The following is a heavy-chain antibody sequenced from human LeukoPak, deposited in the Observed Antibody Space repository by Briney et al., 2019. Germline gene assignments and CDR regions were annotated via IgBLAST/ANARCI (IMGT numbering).Heavy chain of an antibody. CDR2: INPNSGGT. CDR1: GYTFTGYY. Sequence: ASVKVSCKASGYTFTGYYMHWVRQAPGQGLEWMGWINPNSGGTNYAQKFQGRVTMTRDTSISTAYMELSRLRSGDTAVYYCARGRSPTVTTLGYWGQGTLVTVSS. V-gene: IGHV1-2*02. D-gene: IGHD4-17*01. CDR3: ARGRSPTVTTLGY. J-gene: IGHJ4*02.